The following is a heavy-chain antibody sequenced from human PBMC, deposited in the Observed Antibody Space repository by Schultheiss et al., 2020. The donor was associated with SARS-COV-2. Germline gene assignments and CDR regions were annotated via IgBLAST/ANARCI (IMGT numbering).Heavy chain of an antibody. J-gene: IGHJ4*02. V-gene: IGHV3-21*01. CDR3: ARDLPPHDY. CDR1: GFTFGDYA. CDR2: ISSKSSYI. Sequence: GESLKISCITSGFTFGDYAMSWFRQAPGKGLEWVSSISSKSSYIYYADSVKGRFTISRDNSKNTLYLQMNSLRPEDTAIYYCARDLPPHDYWGQGTLVTVSS.